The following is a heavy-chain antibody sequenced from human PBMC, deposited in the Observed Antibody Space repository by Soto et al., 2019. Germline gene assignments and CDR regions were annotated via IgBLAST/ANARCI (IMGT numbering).Heavy chain of an antibody. CDR2: ISRSAGNT. CDR1: GFTFSSYS. V-gene: IGHV3-21*01. CDR3: ARDQVPGLDAFDI. Sequence: PGGSLRLSCAASGFTFSSYSMNWVRQAPGKGLEWVSSISRSAGNTYYADSVKGRFTISRDNAKNSMYLQMNSLRAEDTAVYYCARDQVPGLDAFDIRGQGTMVTVSS. J-gene: IGHJ3*02.